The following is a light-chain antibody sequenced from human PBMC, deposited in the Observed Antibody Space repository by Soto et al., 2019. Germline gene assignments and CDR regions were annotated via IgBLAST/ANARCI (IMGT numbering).Light chain of an antibody. CDR3: QQYYSYSQT. CDR2: AAS. CDR1: QGISSY. Sequence: AIRMTQSPSSLSAYTGDRVTITCRASQGISSYLAWYQQKPGKAPKLLIYAASTLQSGVPSRFSGSGSGTDFTLTISCLQSEDFATYYCQQYYSYSQTFGQGTKVDIK. J-gene: IGKJ2*01. V-gene: IGKV1-8*01.